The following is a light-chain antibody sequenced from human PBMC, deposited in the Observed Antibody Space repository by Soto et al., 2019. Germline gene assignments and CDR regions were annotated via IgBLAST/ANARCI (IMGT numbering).Light chain of an antibody. J-gene: IGLJ1*01. CDR1: SXDVGAYYS. CDR2: GVT. V-gene: IGLV2-14*01. CDR3: SSYAGSSNV. Sequence: QSVLTQPASVSGSPGQSITISCTGTSXDVGAYYSVSWYQHHPGKAPKLIIYGVTNRPSGVSNRFSGSKSGNTASLTISGLQAEDEADYYCSSYAGSSNVFGTGTKVTVL.